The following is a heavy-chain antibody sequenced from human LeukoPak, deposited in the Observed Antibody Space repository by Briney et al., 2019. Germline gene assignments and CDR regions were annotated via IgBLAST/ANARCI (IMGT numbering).Heavy chain of an antibody. D-gene: IGHD3-9*01. Sequence: SETLSLTCTVSGGSISSFYWSWIRQPPGKGLEWIGYIHYTGSTNYNPSLKSRVTMLIDTSKNQFSLKLSSVTAADTAVYYCARGRYSAGDNWFDPWGQGTLVTVSS. CDR2: IHYTGST. CDR3: ARGRYSAGDNWFDP. V-gene: IGHV4-59*01. CDR1: GGSISSFY. J-gene: IGHJ5*02.